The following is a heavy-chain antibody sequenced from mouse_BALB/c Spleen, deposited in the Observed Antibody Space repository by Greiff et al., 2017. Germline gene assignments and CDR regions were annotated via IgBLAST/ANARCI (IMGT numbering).Heavy chain of an antibody. CDR1: GYTFTSYW. D-gene: IGHD1-1*01. CDR3: AREGITTVVADY. J-gene: IGHJ2*01. V-gene: IGHV1S81*02. Sequence: QVQLQQSGAELVKPGASVKLSCKASGYTFTSYWMHWVKQRPGQGLEWIGEINPSNGRTNYNEKFKSKATLTVDKSSSTAYMQLSSLTSEDSAVYYCAREGITTVVADYWGQGTTLTVSS. CDR2: INPSNGRT.